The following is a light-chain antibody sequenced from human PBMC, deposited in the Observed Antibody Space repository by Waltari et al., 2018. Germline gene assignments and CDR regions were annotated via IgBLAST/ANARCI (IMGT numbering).Light chain of an antibody. CDR1: SPNSGAGHD. J-gene: IGLJ1*01. V-gene: IGLV1-40*01. CDR3: QSYDSSLSGYV. Sequence: QSVLTPPPSVSGAPGQRGTTSCTGRSPNSGAGHDVKGYQQLPETAPKLLLYGNSNRPSGVPARFSGSKSGTSASLAITGLQAEDEADYYCQSYDSSLSGYVFGTGTKVTVL. CDR2: GNS.